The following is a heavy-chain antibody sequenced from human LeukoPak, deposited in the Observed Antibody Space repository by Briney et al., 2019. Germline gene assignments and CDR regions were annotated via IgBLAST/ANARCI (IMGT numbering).Heavy chain of an antibody. J-gene: IGHJ4*02. V-gene: IGHV4-39*01. CDR2: IHYSGST. CDR1: GGSVTSASHY. CDR3: TRHPDYADKIDY. D-gene: IGHD4-23*01. Sequence: SETLSLTRTVSGGSVTSASHYWAWIRQPPGKGLEWIGSIHYSGSTYYSPSLKSRLTISGDTSKSQFSLKLTFVTAADTAVYYCTRHPDYADKIDYWGQGTLVTVSS.